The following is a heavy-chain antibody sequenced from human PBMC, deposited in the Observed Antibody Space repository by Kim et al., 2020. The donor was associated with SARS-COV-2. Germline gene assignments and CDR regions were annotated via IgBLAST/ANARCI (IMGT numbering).Heavy chain of an antibody. J-gene: IGHJ4*02. CDR3: AKDLEFVLRYFVLRGDFDY. Sequence: GGSLRLSCAASGFTFSSYAMSWVRQAPGKGLEWVSAISGSGGSTYYADSVKGRFTISRDNSKNTLYLQMNSLRAEDTAVYYCAKDLEFVLRYFVLRGDFDYWGQGTLVTVSS. CDR2: ISGSGGST. D-gene: IGHD3-9*01. CDR1: GFTFSSYA. V-gene: IGHV3-23*01.